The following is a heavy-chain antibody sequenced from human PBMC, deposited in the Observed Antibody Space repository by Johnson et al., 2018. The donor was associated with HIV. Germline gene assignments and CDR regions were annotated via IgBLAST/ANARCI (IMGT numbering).Heavy chain of an antibody. Sequence: QVLLVESGGGVVRPGRSLSLSCTASGFTFSTYAMHWVRQAPGKGLEWVAIISYDGSNKYYADSVKGRFTISRDNSRNTLYLQMNSLRAEDTALYYCARLIGYDSSGKAFDMWGQGTMVIVSS. D-gene: IGHD3-22*01. CDR1: GFTFSTYA. CDR3: ARLIGYDSSGKAFDM. J-gene: IGHJ3*02. V-gene: IGHV3-30*04. CDR2: ISYDGSNK.